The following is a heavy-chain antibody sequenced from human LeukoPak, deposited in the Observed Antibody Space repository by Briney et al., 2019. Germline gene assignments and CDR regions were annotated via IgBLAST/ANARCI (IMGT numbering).Heavy chain of an antibody. Sequence: GGSLRLSCAASGFTFSNYAMYWVRQAPGKGLEWVAVISYDGSKKYYADSVKGRFTISRDNSKNTLYLQMNSLRAEDTAVYYCARSGGWDGMDVWGQGTAVTVSS. D-gene: IGHD1-1*01. CDR3: ARSGGWDGMDV. V-gene: IGHV3-30-3*01. J-gene: IGHJ6*02. CDR1: GFTFSNYA. CDR2: ISYDGSKK.